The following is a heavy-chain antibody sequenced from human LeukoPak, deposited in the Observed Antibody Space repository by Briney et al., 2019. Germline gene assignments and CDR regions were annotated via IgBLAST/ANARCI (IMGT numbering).Heavy chain of an antibody. CDR2: ISYDGSNK. V-gene: IGHV3-30*18. CDR3: AKDRYSSGWYYFDY. Sequence: PGRSLRLSCAASGFTFSSYGMHWVRQAPGKGLEWVAVISYDGSNKYYADSVKGRFTISRDNSKNTLYLQMNSLRAEDTAVYYCAKDRYSSGWYYFDYWGQGPLVTVSS. CDR1: GFTFSSYG. J-gene: IGHJ4*02. D-gene: IGHD6-19*01.